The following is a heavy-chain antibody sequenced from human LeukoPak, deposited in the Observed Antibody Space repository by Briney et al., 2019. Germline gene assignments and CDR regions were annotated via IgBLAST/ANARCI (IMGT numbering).Heavy chain of an antibody. V-gene: IGHV1-69*04. D-gene: IGHD2-15*01. J-gene: IGHJ6*02. Sequence: SVKVSCKASGGTFSSYAISWVRQAPGQGLEWMGRIIPILGIANYAQKFQGRVTITADKSTSTAYMELSSLRSEDTAVYYCASSGDSTPDGRYYYYYGMDVRGQGTTVTVSS. CDR2: IIPILGIA. CDR1: GGTFSSYA. CDR3: ASSGDSTPDGRYYYYYGMDV.